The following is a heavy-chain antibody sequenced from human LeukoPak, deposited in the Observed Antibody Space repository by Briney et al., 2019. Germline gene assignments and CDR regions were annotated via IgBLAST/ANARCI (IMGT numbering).Heavy chain of an antibody. V-gene: IGHV3-7*01. D-gene: IGHD2-21*02. Sequence: GGSLRLSCAASGFTFSSYGMSWVRQAPGKGLEWVANINQHGSEKYSVDSVKGRFTISRDNAKNSLYLQMNSLRAEDTAVYYCARDIVVVTAIRDYWGQGTLVTVSS. J-gene: IGHJ4*02. CDR1: GFTFSSYG. CDR3: ARDIVVVTAIRDY. CDR2: INQHGSEK.